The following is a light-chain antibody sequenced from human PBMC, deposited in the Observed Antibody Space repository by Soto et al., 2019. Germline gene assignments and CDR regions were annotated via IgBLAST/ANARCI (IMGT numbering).Light chain of an antibody. Sequence: EIVMTQSPGTLSVSPGERVTLSCRASQTIDTNLAWYQQKPGQAPRLLIFGASTRATGIPARFSGSGSGTEFSLTITSLQSEDFALYYCQQYNNRPPWTFGQGTKVDIK. CDR1: QTIDTN. V-gene: IGKV3-15*01. J-gene: IGKJ1*01. CDR2: GAS. CDR3: QQYNNRPPWT.